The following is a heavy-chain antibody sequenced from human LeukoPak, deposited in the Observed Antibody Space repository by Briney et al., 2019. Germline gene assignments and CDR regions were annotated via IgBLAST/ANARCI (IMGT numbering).Heavy chain of an antibody. CDR3: AKDHRGYSYGSGGYHMDV. J-gene: IGHJ6*03. CDR2: ISGGGGST. CDR1: GFAFSSYG. V-gene: IGHV3-23*01. Sequence: PGGSLRLSCAASGFAFSSYGITWVRQAPGKGLEWVSVISGGGGSTYYADSVKGWFTISRDNSKNTLYLQMNSLRAEDTAVYYCAKDHRGYSYGSGGYHMDVWGKGTTVTVSS. D-gene: IGHD5-18*01.